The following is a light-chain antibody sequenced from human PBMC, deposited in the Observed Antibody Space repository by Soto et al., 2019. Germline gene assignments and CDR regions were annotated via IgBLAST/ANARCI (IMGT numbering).Light chain of an antibody. V-gene: IGKV3-11*01. CDR1: QSVSSY. CDR2: DAS. Sequence: EIVLIQSPATLSLSPGERATLSCRASQSVSSYLAWYQQKPGQAPRLLIYDASNRATGIPARFSGSGSGTDFTLTISSPEPEDFAVYYCQQRSNWPPEITFGPGTKVDIK. J-gene: IGKJ3*01. CDR3: QQRSNWPPEIT.